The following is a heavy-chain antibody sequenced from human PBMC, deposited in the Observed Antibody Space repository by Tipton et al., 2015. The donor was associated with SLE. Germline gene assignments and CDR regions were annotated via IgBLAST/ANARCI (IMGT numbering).Heavy chain of an antibody. J-gene: IGHJ4*02. Sequence: TLSLTCTVSGGSVSSSGSYWAWIRQPPGKGLECIGNIYNSGTANYNPSLKSRFTISIDTSRNQFSLRLNSVTAADTAVYYCARQGSGEPVDYCGQGILVTVSA. V-gene: IGHV4-39*01. D-gene: IGHD4-17*01. CDR1: GGSVSSSGSY. CDR3: ARQGSGEPVDY. CDR2: IYNSGTA.